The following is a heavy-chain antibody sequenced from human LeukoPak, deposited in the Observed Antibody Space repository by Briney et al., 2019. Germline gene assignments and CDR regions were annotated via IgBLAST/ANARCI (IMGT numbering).Heavy chain of an antibody. V-gene: IGHV1-8*02. CDR1: GYTFTSYD. CDR2: MNPNSGNT. Sequence: ASVKVSCKASGYTFTSYDINWVRQATGQGLEWMGWMNPNSGNTGYAQKFQGRVTMTTDTSTSTAYMELRSLRSDDTAVYYCARDSSGYYPVDYWGQGTLVTVSS. CDR3: ARDSSGYYPVDY. D-gene: IGHD3-22*01. J-gene: IGHJ4*02.